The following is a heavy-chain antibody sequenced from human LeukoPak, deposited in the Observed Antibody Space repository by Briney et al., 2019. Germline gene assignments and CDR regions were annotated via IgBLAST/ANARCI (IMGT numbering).Heavy chain of an antibody. D-gene: IGHD2-2*01. J-gene: IGHJ6*02. CDR2: ISSSSSTI. CDR3: TRDPEVPMDV. V-gene: IGHV3-48*04. Sequence: GGSLRLSCAASGFTFSTYSMNWVRQAPGKGLEWVSYISSSSSTIYYADSVKGRFTISRDNAKNSLYLQMNSLRAEDTAVYYCTRDPEVPMDVWGQGTTVTVSS. CDR1: GFTFSTYS.